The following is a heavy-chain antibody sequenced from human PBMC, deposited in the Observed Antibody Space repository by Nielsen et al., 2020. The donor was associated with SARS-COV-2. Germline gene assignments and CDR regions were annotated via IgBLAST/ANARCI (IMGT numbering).Heavy chain of an antibody. D-gene: IGHD1-26*01. CDR3: ATAVGATSSHDAFDI. V-gene: IGHV4-59*08. CDR2: IYYTGST. J-gene: IGHJ3*02. CDR1: GFTFSSYW. Sequence: GSLRLSCAASGFTFSSYWMSWVRQAPGKGLEWIGYIYYTGSTNYNPSLKSRVTMSVDTSKNQFSLKLRSVTAADTAVYFCATAVGATSSHDAFDIWGQGTMVTVSS.